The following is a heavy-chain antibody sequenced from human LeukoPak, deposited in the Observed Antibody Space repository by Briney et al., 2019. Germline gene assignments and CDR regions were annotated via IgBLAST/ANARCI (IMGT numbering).Heavy chain of an antibody. J-gene: IGHJ4*02. Sequence: GGSLRLSCAASGFTFSDYYMSWIRQAPGKGLEWVSYISSSGSTIYYADSVKGRFTISRDNAKNSLYLQMNSLRAEDTAVCCCARAFHPGIAVAGTGYWGQGTLVTVSS. CDR1: GFTFSDYY. V-gene: IGHV3-11*01. CDR2: ISSSGSTI. D-gene: IGHD6-19*01. CDR3: ARAFHPGIAVAGTGY.